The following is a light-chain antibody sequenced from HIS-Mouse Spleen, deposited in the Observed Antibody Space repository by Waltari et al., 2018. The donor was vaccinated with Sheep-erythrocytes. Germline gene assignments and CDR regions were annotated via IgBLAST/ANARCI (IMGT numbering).Light chain of an antibody. Sequence: SYELTQPPSVSVSPGQTASITCSGDKLGDKYACWYQQKPGHSPVLVIYQDSKRPSGVPEPFSGSNSGNTATLTIRGTQAMDEADYYCQAWDSSTVVFGGGTKLTVL. V-gene: IGLV3-1*01. CDR2: QDS. CDR1: KLGDKY. CDR3: QAWDSSTVV. J-gene: IGLJ2*01.